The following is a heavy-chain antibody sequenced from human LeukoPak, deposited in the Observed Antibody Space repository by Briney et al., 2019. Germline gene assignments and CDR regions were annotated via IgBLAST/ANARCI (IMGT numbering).Heavy chain of an antibody. D-gene: IGHD4-23*01. J-gene: IGHJ5*02. CDR3: AREEDYGGNSEAYWFDP. CDR1: GGTFSSYA. Sequence: GASVKVSCKASGGTFSSYAISWVRQAPGQGLEWMGWISAYNGNTNYAQKLQGRVTMTTDTSTSTAYMELRSLRSDDTAVYYCAREEDYGGNSEAYWFDPWGQGTLVTVSS. V-gene: IGHV1-18*01. CDR2: ISAYNGNT.